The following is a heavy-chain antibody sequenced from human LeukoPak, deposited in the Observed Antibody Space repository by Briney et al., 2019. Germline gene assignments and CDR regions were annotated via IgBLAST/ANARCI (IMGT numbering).Heavy chain of an antibody. V-gene: IGHV3-23*01. CDR1: GFTFSNQA. CDR2: IGDSGGST. D-gene: IGHD6-6*01. J-gene: IGHJ6*04. CDR3: AKGGASSPYTYIDV. Sequence: GGSLRLSCAASGFTFSNQAMSWVRQAPGKGLEWVSVIGDSGGSTYYADSVKGRFTISRDNSKNTLYLQMNSLRADDTAVYHCAKGGASSPYTYIDVWGKGTTVIVSS.